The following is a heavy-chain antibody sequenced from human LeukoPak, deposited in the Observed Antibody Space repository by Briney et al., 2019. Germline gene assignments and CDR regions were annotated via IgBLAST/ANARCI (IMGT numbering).Heavy chain of an antibody. CDR1: GFTVSSNY. D-gene: IGHD1-1*01. J-gene: IGHJ3*02. V-gene: IGHV3-66*01. CDR3: TGTTGTTQEVTDDAFDI. CDR2: IYSGGST. Sequence: PGGSLRLSCAASGFTVSSNYMSWVRQAPGKGLEWVSVIYSGGSTYYADSVKGRFTISRDNSKNTLYLQMNSLRAEDTAVYYCTGTTGTTQEVTDDAFDIWGQGTMVTVSS.